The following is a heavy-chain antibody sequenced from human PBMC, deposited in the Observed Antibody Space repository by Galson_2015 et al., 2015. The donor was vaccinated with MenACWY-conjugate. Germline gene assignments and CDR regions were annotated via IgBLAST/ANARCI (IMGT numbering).Heavy chain of an antibody. V-gene: IGHV3-21*01. CDR1: GFTFSNYN. J-gene: IGHJ2*01. CDR3: ARDLAVTGIWYFDL. CDR2: ITGSSTYI. D-gene: IGHD6-19*01. Sequence: SLRLSCAVSGFTFSNYNMNWVRQAPGKGLEWVSSITGSSTYIKYADSVKGRFTISRDNTNNLLYLQMNSLRAEDTAVYYCARDLAVTGIWYFDLWGRGTLVTVSS.